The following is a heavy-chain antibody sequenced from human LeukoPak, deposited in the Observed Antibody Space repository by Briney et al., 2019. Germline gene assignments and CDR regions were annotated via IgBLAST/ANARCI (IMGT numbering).Heavy chain of an antibody. CDR3: ARDGLAVTTFEYFFDY. Sequence: GGSLRLSCAASGFTFSRYGMHWVRQAPVKGLEWVAFIRYDGSNKYYTDSVKGRFTISRDNSKNTLYLQMNSLRVEDTAVYYCARDGLAVTTFEYFFDYWGQGTLVTVS. CDR2: IRYDGSNK. CDR1: GFTFSRYG. V-gene: IGHV3-30*02. D-gene: IGHD4-11*01. J-gene: IGHJ4*02.